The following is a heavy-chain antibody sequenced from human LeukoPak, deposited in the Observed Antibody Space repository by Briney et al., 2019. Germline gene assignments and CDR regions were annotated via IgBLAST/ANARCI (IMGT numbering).Heavy chain of an antibody. CDR1: GYSFISRY. D-gene: IGHD3-22*01. J-gene: IGHJ4*02. CDR2: IDPVSGAT. CDR3: ARDVDPRNSDSSGFLFDY. Sequence: ASVKVSCKASGYSFISRYIHWVRQAPGQGLRWVGIIDPVSGATQYAQKFQGRVSMTRDTSTSTVHMELTRLKPEDTAVYYCARDVDPRNSDSSGFLFDYWGQGSLVTVSS. V-gene: IGHV1-46*01.